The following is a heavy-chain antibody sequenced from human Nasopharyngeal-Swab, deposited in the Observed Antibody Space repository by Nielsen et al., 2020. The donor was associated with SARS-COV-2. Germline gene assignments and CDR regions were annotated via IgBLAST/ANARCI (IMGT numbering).Heavy chain of an antibody. CDR3: ARGSYYYDSSGYYDY. V-gene: IGHV3-21*01. J-gene: IGHJ4*02. D-gene: IGHD3-22*01. Sequence: GGSLRLSCAASGFTFSSYSMNWVRQAPRKGLEWVSSISSSSSYIYYADSVKGRFTISRDNAKNSLYLQMNSLRAEDTAVYYCARGSYYYDSSGYYDYWGQGTLVTVSS. CDR2: ISSSSSYI. CDR1: GFTFSSYS.